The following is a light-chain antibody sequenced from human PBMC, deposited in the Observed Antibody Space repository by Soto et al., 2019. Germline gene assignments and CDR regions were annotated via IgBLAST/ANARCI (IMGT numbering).Light chain of an antibody. V-gene: IGKV1-39*01. CDR2: AAS. CDR1: QSISSY. Sequence: DIQMTQSPSSLSASVGARVTITCRASQSISSYLNWYQQKPGKAPKLLIYAASSLQSGVPSRFSGSGSGTDFTLTISSLQPEDFATYYCQQSYSTPQTFGQGTKV. J-gene: IGKJ1*01. CDR3: QQSYSTPQT.